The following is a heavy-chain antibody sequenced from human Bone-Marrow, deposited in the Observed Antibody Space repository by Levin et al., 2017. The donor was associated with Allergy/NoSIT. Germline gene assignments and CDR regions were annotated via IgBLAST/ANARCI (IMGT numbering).Heavy chain of an antibody. Sequence: PGESLKISCKASGNTFTGHYMHWVRQPPGQGLEWMGIINPGGDSTTYAQQFQGRVTMSRDTSTSTVYMELSSLRSEDTAVYYCARDLVAKAVLFAFHSWGQGTLVTVSS. J-gene: IGHJ4*02. CDR3: ARDLVAKAVLFAFHS. V-gene: IGHV1-46*01. CDR2: INPGGDST. CDR1: GNTFTGHY. D-gene: IGHD3-10*02.